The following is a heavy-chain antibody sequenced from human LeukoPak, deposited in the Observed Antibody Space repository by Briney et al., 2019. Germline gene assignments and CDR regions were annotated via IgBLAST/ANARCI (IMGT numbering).Heavy chain of an antibody. CDR1: GGSISSYY. Sequence: SETLSLTCTVSGGSISSYYWSWIRQPPGKGLEWIGYIYYSGSTNYNPSLKSRVTISVDTSKNQFSLKLSSVTAADTAVYYCAREVSVAFDIWGQGPMVTVSS. V-gene: IGHV4-59*01. CDR3: AREVSVAFDI. J-gene: IGHJ3*02. CDR2: IYYSGST. D-gene: IGHD6-19*01.